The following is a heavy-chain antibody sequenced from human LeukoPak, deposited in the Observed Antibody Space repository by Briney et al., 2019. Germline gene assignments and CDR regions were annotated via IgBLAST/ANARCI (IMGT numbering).Heavy chain of an antibody. J-gene: IGHJ6*02. CDR2: IYSGGST. V-gene: IGHV3-66*01. CDR1: GFTVSSNY. CDR3: ARDSSSNYYYGMDV. D-gene: IGHD6-13*01. Sequence: GGSLRPSCAASGFTVSSNYMSWVRQAPGKGLEWVSVIYSGGSTYYADSVKGRFTISRDNSKNTLYLQMNSLRAEDTAVYYCARDSSSNYYYGMDVWGQGTTVTVSS.